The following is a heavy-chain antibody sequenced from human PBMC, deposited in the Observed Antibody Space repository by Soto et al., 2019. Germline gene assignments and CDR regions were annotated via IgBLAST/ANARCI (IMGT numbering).Heavy chain of an antibody. CDR3: AHCGPEGSFDS. Sequence: QITLKESGPTLVRPTQPLTLTCTFSGFSLSATGAGVAWIRQPPGKALAWLALIYWDDDTFYSQSLKTRLTITKDTSKKQVVLTMTNLDPVDTATYYCAHCGPEGSFDSWGQGPLVTVSS. CDR1: GFSLSATGAG. J-gene: IGHJ4*02. V-gene: IGHV2-5*02. CDR2: IYWDDDT.